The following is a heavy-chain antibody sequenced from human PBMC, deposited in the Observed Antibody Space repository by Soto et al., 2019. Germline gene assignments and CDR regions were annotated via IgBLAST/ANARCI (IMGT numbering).Heavy chain of an antibody. Sequence: QVQLQQWGAGPLRPLETLSLTCGVSGGPFSGDYWAWIRQSPGKGLEWIGEINDRGSINYNPSLKIRVSISVDTSKNHYSLNLRSVTAAATAVYYCARESHDILTGPPWVWYFDLWGRGTLVTVSS. CDR3: ARESHDILTGPPWVWYFDL. V-gene: IGHV4-34*01. D-gene: IGHD3-9*01. CDR1: GGPFSGDY. CDR2: INDRGSI. J-gene: IGHJ2*01.